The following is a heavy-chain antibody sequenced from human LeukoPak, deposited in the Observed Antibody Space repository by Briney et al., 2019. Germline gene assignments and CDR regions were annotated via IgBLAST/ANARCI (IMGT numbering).Heavy chain of an antibody. Sequence: SETLSLTCTVSGSSISSYYWSWIRQPPGKGLEWIGYIYYSGSTNYNPSLKSRVSISVDKSKNQFSLKLSSVTAADTAVYYCARATRSWFDPWGQGTLVTVSS. CDR3: ARATRSWFDP. CDR1: GSSISSYY. V-gene: IGHV4-59*01. D-gene: IGHD4-17*01. CDR2: IYYSGST. J-gene: IGHJ5*02.